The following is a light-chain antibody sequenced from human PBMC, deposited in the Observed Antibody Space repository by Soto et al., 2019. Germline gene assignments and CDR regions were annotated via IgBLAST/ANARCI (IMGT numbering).Light chain of an antibody. CDR1: SSDVGAYDF. Sequence: QSALTQPASVSGSPGQSITISCTGTSSDVGAYDFVSWYQQHPGKAPKYLIYEVSNRPSGVSDRFSGSKSGTTASLTISGLRSEDEADYYCAAWDDSLSGSYVFGTGTKVTVL. CDR2: EVS. J-gene: IGLJ1*01. CDR3: AAWDDSLSGSYV. V-gene: IGLV2-14*01.